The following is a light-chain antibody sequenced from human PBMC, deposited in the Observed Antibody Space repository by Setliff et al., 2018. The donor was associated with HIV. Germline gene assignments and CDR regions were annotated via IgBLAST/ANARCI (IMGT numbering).Light chain of an antibody. CDR3: SSYTSSSTYV. J-gene: IGLJ1*01. V-gene: IGLV2-14*01. CDR1: SSDVGGYNY. CDR2: EVS. Sequence: QSALAQPASVSGSPGQSITISCTGTSSDVGGYNYVSWYHQHPGKAPKLMIYEVSHRLSGVSNRFSGSKSGNTASLTISGLQAEDEADYYCSSYTSSSTYVFGTGTKVTVL.